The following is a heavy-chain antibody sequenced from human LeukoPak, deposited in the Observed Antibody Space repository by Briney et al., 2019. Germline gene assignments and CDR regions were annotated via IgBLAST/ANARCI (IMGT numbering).Heavy chain of an antibody. Sequence: GGSLRLSCAASGFTFSSYGMHWVRQAPGKGLEWVAVIWYDGSNKYYADSVKGRFTISRDNSKNTLYLQMNGLRAEDTAVYYCARDGYSSGWYGKHFDYWGQGTLVTVSS. J-gene: IGHJ4*02. CDR1: GFTFSSYG. CDR3: ARDGYSSGWYGKHFDY. V-gene: IGHV3-33*01. D-gene: IGHD6-19*01. CDR2: IWYDGSNK.